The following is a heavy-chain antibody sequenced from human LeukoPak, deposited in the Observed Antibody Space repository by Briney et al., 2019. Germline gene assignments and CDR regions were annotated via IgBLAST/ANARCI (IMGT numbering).Heavy chain of an antibody. D-gene: IGHD1-26*01. J-gene: IGHJ4*02. CDR3: AREGGSYQESIDY. V-gene: IGHV3-48*01. CDR1: GFTFSSCS. Sequence: PGGSLRLSCAASGFTFSSCSMNWVRQAPGKGLEWVSYISTSGNIIYDADSVKGRFTISRDNAKNSLYLQMNSLRAEDTAVYYCAREGGSYQESIDYWGQGTLVTVSS. CDR2: ISTSGNII.